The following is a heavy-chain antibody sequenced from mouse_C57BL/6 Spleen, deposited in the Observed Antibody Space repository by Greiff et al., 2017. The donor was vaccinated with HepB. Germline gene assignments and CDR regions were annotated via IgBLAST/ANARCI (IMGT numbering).Heavy chain of an antibody. CDR1: GYTFTSYW. J-gene: IGHJ1*03. CDR3: ARETSYYGNYGYFDV. V-gene: IGHV1-55*01. D-gene: IGHD2-1*01. Sequence: QVQLQQPGAELVKPGASVKMSCKASGYTFTSYWITWVKQRPGQGLEWIGDIYPGSGSTNYNEKFKSKATLTVDTSSSTAYMPLSSLTSEDSAVYYCARETSYYGNYGYFDVWGTGTTVTVAS. CDR2: IYPGSGST.